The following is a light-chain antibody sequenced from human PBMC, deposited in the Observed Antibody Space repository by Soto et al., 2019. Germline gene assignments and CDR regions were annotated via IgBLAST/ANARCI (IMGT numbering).Light chain of an antibody. CDR2: GAS. CDR3: QQYKNWLTWT. Sequence: TLSVSPGESAPLSCRASQSISSNLAWYQQKPGQAPRLLIYGASTRATGIPARFSGSGSGTEFTLTISSLQSEDFAVYYCQQYKNWLTWTFGQGTKVDI. V-gene: IGKV3-15*01. J-gene: IGKJ1*01. CDR1: QSISSN.